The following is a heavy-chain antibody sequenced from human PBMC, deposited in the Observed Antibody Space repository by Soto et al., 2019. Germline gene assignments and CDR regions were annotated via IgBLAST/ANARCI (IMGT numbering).Heavy chain of an antibody. J-gene: IGHJ4*02. CDR1: GFAFRTYA. CDR3: GKDLKLGGGTVIDQ. D-gene: IGHD1-26*01. V-gene: IGHV3-23*01. Sequence: EVQLLQSGGGLVQPGGSLRLSCAASGFAFRTYAMSWVRQAPGKGLEWVSAISGSGDNTYYTDPVKGRFTISRDNSENTLHMQMNSLRPENTAISYCGKDLKLGGGTVIDQWGQGTTVTVSS. CDR2: ISGSGDNT.